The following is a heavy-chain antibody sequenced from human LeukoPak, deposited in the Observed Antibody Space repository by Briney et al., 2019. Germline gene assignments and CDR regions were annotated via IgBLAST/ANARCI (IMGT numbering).Heavy chain of an antibody. CDR3: ASLLWFGELSNRYY. V-gene: IGHV3-21*01. CDR1: GFTFSSYS. D-gene: IGHD3-10*01. Sequence: PGGSLRLSCAASGFTFSSYSMNWVRQAPGKGLEWVSSISSSSSYIYYADSVKGRFTISRDNAKNSLYLQMNSLRAEDTAVYYCASLLWFGELSNRYYWGQGTLVTVSS. CDR2: ISSSSSYI. J-gene: IGHJ4*02.